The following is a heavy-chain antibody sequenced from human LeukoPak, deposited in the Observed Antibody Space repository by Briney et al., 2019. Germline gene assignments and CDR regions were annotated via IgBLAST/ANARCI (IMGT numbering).Heavy chain of an antibody. D-gene: IGHD1-26*01. CDR3: ANSIPLGGNYYYYGMDV. J-gene: IGHJ6*02. CDR2: ISGSGGST. CDR1: GFIFSSYA. V-gene: IGHV3-23*01. Sequence: PGGSLRLSCAASGFIFSSYAMSWVRQAPGKGLEWVSAISGSGGSTYYADSVKGRFTISRDNSKNTLYLQMNSLRAEDTAVYYCANSIPLGGNYYYYGMDVWGQGTTVTVSS.